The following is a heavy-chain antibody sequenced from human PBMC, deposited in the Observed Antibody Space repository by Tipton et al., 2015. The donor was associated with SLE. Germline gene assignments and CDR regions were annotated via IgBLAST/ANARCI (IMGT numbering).Heavy chain of an antibody. Sequence: TLSLTCTVSGGSIRSYYWSWIRQPPGKGLEWIGYIYYSGSTNFNPSLKSRVTISIDTSRNQFSLKLSSVTAADTAVYYCARDDETVLIDYWGQGTLVTVSS. D-gene: IGHD1-1*01. CDR3: ARDDETVLIDY. CDR2: IYYSGST. V-gene: IGHV4-59*01. J-gene: IGHJ4*02. CDR1: GGSIRSYY.